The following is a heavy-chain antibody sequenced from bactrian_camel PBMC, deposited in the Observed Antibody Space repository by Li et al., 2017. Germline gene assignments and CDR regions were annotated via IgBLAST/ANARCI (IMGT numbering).Heavy chain of an antibody. CDR2: IDADGST. D-gene: IGHD2*01. CDR3: VRIDEPVTYCSPGYLRGVFGY. Sequence: HVQLVESGGGSVQAGGSLRLSCAASGVTYGGYCMGWFRQAPGQEPEEVAAIDADGSTSYADSVKGRFTISKDDAKNTLYLQMNILKPEDTAMYRCVRIDEPVTYCSPGYLRGVFGYWGQGTQVTVS. V-gene: IGHV3S55*01. J-gene: IGHJ6*01. CDR1: GVTYGGYC.